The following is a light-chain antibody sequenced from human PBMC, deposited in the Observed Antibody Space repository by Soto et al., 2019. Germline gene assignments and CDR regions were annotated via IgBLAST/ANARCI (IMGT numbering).Light chain of an antibody. Sequence: QSVLTQPASVSGSPGQSITISCTGTSSDVGGYNVVSWYQQHPGKAPKLMIYEGSKRPSGVSNRFSGSKSANTASLTISGLQAEDEADYYCCSFAGSTNWLFGGGTKVTVL. CDR1: SSDVGGYNV. J-gene: IGLJ2*01. CDR2: EGS. CDR3: CSFAGSTNWL. V-gene: IGLV2-23*01.